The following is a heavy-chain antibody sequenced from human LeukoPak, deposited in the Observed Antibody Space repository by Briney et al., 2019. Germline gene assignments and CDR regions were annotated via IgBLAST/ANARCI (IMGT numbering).Heavy chain of an antibody. J-gene: IGHJ4*02. D-gene: IGHD3-22*01. CDR1: GFTFSDHY. V-gene: IGHV3-72*01. Sequence: GGSLRLSCAASGFTFSDHYMDWVRQAPGKGLEWVGRTRNKANSYFTEYAASVKGRFTILRDESKNSLYLQMNSLKAEDTAVYYCVRGGANNYDGSGLFDYWGQGTLVTVSS. CDR2: TRNKANSYFT. CDR3: VRGGANNYDGSGLFDY.